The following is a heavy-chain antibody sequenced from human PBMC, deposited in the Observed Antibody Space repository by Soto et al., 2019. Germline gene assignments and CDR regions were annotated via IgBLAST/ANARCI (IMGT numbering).Heavy chain of an antibody. D-gene: IGHD3-10*01. CDR1: GGSISSSSYY. CDR2: IYYSGST. V-gene: IGHV4-39*01. Sequence: PSETLSLTCTVSGGSISSSSYYWGWIRQPPGKGLEWIGSIYYSGSTYYNPSLKSRVTISVDTSKNQFSLKLSSVTAADTAVYYCARHWDRRLRYYYGSGSPMTPLLGPYYFDYWGQGTLVTVSS. CDR3: ARHWDRRLRYYYGSGSPMTPLLGPYYFDY. J-gene: IGHJ4*02.